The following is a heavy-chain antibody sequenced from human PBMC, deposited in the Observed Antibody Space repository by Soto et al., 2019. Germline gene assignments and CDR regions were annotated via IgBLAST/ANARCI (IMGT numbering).Heavy chain of an antibody. CDR3: ARERYVASRHSHFDA. J-gene: IGHJ4*02. CDR2: TSTNNDDR. Sequence: APVKVSCKASGYRFSTYGINWVRQAPGQGLEWLGWTSTNNDDRNYAQKFRGRVTFTTDTSTGTAYIELRSLISDDTAVYFCARERYVASRHSHFDAWGQGTQVTVSS. CDR1: GYRFSTYG. V-gene: IGHV1-18*04. D-gene: IGHD6-6*01.